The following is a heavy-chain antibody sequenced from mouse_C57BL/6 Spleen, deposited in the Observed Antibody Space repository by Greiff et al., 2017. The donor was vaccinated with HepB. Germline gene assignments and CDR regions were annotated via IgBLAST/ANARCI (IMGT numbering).Heavy chain of an antibody. V-gene: IGHV1-80*01. D-gene: IGHD1-1*01. CDR1: GYAFSSYW. CDR3: ARLGYYGSSSYFDV. CDR2: IYPGDGDT. J-gene: IGHJ1*03. Sequence: VQLQQSGAELVKPGASVKISCKASGYAFSSYWMNWVKQRPGKGLEWIGQIYPGDGDTNYNGKFKGKATLTADKSSSTAYMQLSSLTSEDSAVYFCARLGYYGSSSYFDVWGTGTTVTVSS.